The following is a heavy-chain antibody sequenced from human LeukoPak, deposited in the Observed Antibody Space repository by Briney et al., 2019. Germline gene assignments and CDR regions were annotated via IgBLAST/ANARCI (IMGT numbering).Heavy chain of an antibody. CDR3: ARRARVGATALYYCDA. CDR2: ISGSGGST. J-gene: IGHJ4*02. D-gene: IGHD1-26*01. V-gene: IGHV3-23*01. CDR1: GFTFSNYA. Sequence: GGSLRLSCAASGFTFSNYAMSWVRQAPGKGLEWVSTISGSGGSTYYADSVKGRFTISRDNSKNPLYLQMISLRAEDTAIYYCARRARVGATALYYCDAWGEGTLVTVPS.